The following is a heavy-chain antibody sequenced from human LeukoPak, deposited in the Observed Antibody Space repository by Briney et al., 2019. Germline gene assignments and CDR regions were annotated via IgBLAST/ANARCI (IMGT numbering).Heavy chain of an antibody. V-gene: IGHV3-7*01. CDR1: GLTFNKYW. Sequence: GGSLRLSCEASGLTFNKYWMTWVRQAPGKGLEWVANIKQDGSEKDYVDSVKGRFTISRDNAKNSLSLRMNSLSAEDTAVYYCASIVLLWFGESVLAAGNVDMDVWGKGTTVTVSS. J-gene: IGHJ6*03. D-gene: IGHD3-10*01. CDR3: ASIVLLWFGESVLAAGNVDMDV. CDR2: IKQDGSEK.